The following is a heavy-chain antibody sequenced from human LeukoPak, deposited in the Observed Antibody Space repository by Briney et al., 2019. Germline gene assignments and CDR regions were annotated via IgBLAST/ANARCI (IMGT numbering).Heavy chain of an antibody. CDR3: ARDPSHAEGAYFDY. V-gene: IGHV1-2*02. J-gene: IGHJ4*02. D-gene: IGHD2-2*01. CDR1: GYTFTGYY. CDR2: INPNSGGT. Sequence: GASVKVSCKASGYTFTGYYMHWVRQAPGQGPEWMGWINPNSGGTYYAQKFQGRVTMTRDTSISTAYMELSRLRSDDTAVYYCARDPSHAEGAYFDYWGQGTLVTVSS.